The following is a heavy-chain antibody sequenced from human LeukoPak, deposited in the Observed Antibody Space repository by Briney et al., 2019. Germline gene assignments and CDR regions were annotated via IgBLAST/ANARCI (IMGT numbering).Heavy chain of an antibody. CDR1: GGTFSSYA. CDR2: ISAYNGNT. D-gene: IGHD2-15*01. Sequence: VASVKVSCKASGGTFSSYAISWVRQAPGQGLEWMGWISAYNGNTNYAQKLQGRVTMTTDTSTSTAYMELRSLRSDDTAVYYCAVCSGGSCYDYYYGMDVWGQGTTVTVSS. J-gene: IGHJ6*02. V-gene: IGHV1-18*01. CDR3: AVCSGGSCYDYYYGMDV.